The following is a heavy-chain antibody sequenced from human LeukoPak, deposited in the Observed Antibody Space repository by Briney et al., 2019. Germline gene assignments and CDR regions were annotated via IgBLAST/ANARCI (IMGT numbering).Heavy chain of an antibody. CDR2: IKTDGSEK. V-gene: IGHV3-7*01. CDR1: GFTFSNYG. D-gene: IGHD2-2*01. Sequence: GRSLRLSCAASGFTFSNYGTHWVRQTPGKGLEWVANIKTDGSEKYYVDSVRGRFTISRDNAKNSLYLQMNSLRAEDTAVYYCATYSSRNAREFQSWGQGTLVTVSS. CDR3: ATYSSRNAREFQS. J-gene: IGHJ1*01.